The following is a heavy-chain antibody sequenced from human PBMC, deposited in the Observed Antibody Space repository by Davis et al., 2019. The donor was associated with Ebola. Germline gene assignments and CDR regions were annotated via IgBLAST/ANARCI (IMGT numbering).Heavy chain of an antibody. J-gene: IGHJ4*02. CDR1: GDSMSPYY. CDR3: ARVYSGWYPDY. Sequence: MPSETLSLTCTVSGDSMSPYYWSWIRQSPGKGLEWIGHIYYSGSTNYNPSLKSRVTISVDTSKNQFSLKLSSVTAADTAVYYCARVYSGWYPDYWGQGTLVTVSS. D-gene: IGHD6-19*01. CDR2: IYYSGST. V-gene: IGHV4-59*01.